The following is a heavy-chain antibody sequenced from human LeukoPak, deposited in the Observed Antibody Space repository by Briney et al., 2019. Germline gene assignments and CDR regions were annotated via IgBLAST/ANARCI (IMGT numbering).Heavy chain of an antibody. CDR3: AKDLYSGIDY. CDR2: ITKNSITT. D-gene: IGHD5-12*01. Sequence: HPGGSLRLSCAASGFTFDDYAMHWVRQAPEKGLEWVAGITKNSITTGYAVSVRGRFTISRDNAKNSLYLQMNGLRAEDTALYFCAKDLYSGIDYWGQGTLVTVSS. V-gene: IGHV3-9*01. J-gene: IGHJ4*02. CDR1: GFTFDDYA.